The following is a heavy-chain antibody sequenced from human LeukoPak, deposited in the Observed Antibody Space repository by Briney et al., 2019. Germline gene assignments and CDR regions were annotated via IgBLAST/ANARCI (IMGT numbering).Heavy chain of an antibody. D-gene: IGHD3-22*01. CDR3: ARVAQPPMIVGVEYYFDY. J-gene: IGHJ4*02. CDR1: GGSISSYY. V-gene: IGHV4-4*07. CDR2: IYTSGST. Sequence: SETLSLTCTVSGGSISSYYWSWIRQPAGKGLEWTGRIYTSGSTNYNPSLKSRVAMSVDTSKNQFSLKLSSVTAADTAVYYCARVAQPPMIVGVEYYFDYWGQGTLVTVSS.